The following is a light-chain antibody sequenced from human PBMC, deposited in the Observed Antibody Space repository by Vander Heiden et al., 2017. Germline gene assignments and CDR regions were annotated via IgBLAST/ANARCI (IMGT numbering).Light chain of an antibody. CDR1: QSISSY. J-gene: IGKJ2*01. Sequence: DIQMTQSPSSLSASVGDRVTITCRASQSISSYLNAYQQKPAKAPKLLIYAASSLQSGVPSRFSGSGSGTDFTLTISSLQPEDFATYYCQQSYSTPMYTFGQGTKLEIK. CDR3: QQSYSTPMYT. V-gene: IGKV1-39*01. CDR2: AAS.